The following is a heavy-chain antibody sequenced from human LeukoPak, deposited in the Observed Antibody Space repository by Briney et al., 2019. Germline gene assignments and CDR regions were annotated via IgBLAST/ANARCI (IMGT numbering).Heavy chain of an antibody. V-gene: IGHV1-2*02. Sequence: ASVKVSCKASGYTFTGYYMHWVRQAPGQGLEWMGWINPNSGGTNYAQKFQGRVTMTRDTSISPAYMELSRLRSDDTAVYYCARALLYCSSTSCYLDAFDIWGQGTMVTISS. D-gene: IGHD2-2*01. CDR3: ARALLYCSSTSCYLDAFDI. J-gene: IGHJ3*02. CDR2: INPNSGGT. CDR1: GYTFTGYY.